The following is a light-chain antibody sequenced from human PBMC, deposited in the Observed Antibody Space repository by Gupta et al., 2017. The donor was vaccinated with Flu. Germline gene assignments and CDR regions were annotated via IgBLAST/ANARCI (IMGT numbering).Light chain of an antibody. J-gene: IGKJ5*01. V-gene: IGKV1-33*01. CDR1: QDISNY. CDR2: DAS. CDR3: QQYESLLRT. Sequence: DIQMTQSPSSLSASVGDRVTITCQASQDISNYLNWYQQKAGKAPKLLIYDASTLQTGVPARFSGGGSGTDFTLTISSLQPEDFATYYCQQYESLLRTFGQGTPMEI.